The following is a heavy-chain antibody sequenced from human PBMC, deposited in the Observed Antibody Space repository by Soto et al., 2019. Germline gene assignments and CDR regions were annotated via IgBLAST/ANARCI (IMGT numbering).Heavy chain of an antibody. V-gene: IGHV1-69*06. J-gene: IGHJ4*02. CDR3: ARDSGRGWYFDY. CDR2: IIPIFGTA. Sequence: ASVKVSCKASGGTFSSYAISWVRQAPGRGLEWMGGIIPIFGTANYAQKFQGRVTITADKSTSTAYMELSSLRSEDTAVYYCARDSGRGWYFDYWGQGTLVTVSS. D-gene: IGHD6-19*01. CDR1: GGTFSSYA.